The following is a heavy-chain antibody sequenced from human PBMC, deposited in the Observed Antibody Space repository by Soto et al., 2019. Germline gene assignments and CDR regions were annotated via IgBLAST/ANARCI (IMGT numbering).Heavy chain of an antibody. CDR3: ARQTHYSGMDV. CDR1: GYTFSSYF. J-gene: IGHJ6*02. V-gene: IGHV1-18*01. CDR2: ISAYNGNT. Sequence: ASVKVSCKASGYTFSSYFITWVRQAPGQGLEWMGWISAYNGNTNFAQKLQGRVAMTTDTSTSTAYMELRSLRSDDTAVYYCARQTHYSGMDVWGQGTTVTVSS.